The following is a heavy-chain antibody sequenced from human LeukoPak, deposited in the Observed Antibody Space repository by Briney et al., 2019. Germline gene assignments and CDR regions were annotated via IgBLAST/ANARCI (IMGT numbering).Heavy chain of an antibody. V-gene: IGHV3-23*01. CDR1: GFTFSNYA. D-gene: IGHD3-10*01. J-gene: IGHJ4*02. Sequence: PGGSLRLSCAASGFTFSNYAMSWVRQAPGKGLEWVSAIGGSSDFTYYAEYVKGRFTISRDNSKKTLYLQMDSLRAEDTAVYYCAKADRGWGVITKDWGQGTLVTVSS. CDR3: AKADRGWGVITKD. CDR2: IGGSSDFT.